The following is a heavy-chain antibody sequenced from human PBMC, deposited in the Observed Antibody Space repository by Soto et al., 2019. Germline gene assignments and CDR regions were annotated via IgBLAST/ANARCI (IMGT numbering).Heavy chain of an antibody. J-gene: IGHJ4*02. CDR2: INPSGGTT. CDR3: ARGYFDY. V-gene: IGHV1-46*01. Sequence: QVQLVQSGAEVKRPGASVKVSCKTSGYTFITFCMHGVRQAPGEGLEWMGIINPSGGTTSYTHKFQGRVTMTRDTSTSTVYMELRGLRSEDTAVYYCARGYFDYWGQGTLVTVSS. CDR1: GYTFITFC.